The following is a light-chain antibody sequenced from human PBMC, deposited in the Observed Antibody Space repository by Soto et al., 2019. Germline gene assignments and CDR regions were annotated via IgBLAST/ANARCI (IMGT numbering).Light chain of an antibody. CDR3: QVWDSSSDHRA. V-gene: IGLV3-21*02. CDR1: NIGSKS. J-gene: IGLJ2*01. CDR2: DDS. Sequence: SYELTQPPSVSVAPGQTARITCGGTNIGSKSVHWYQQKPGQAPVLVVYDDSDRPSGIPERFSGSNSGNTATLTISRVEAGDEADYYCQVWDSSSDHRAFGGGTKLTVL.